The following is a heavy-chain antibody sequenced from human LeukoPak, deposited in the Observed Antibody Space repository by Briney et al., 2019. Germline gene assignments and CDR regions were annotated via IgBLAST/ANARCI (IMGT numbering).Heavy chain of an antibody. J-gene: IGHJ6*02. Sequence: SSETLSLTCAVYGGSFSGYYWSWIRQPPGKGLEWIGEINHSGSTNYNPSLKSRVTISVDTSKNQFSLKLSSVTAADTAVYYCARGDDYGGNGYYYYGMDVWGQGTTVTVSS. CDR1: GGSFSGYY. CDR2: INHSGST. CDR3: ARGDDYGGNGYYYYGMDV. V-gene: IGHV4-34*01. D-gene: IGHD4-23*01.